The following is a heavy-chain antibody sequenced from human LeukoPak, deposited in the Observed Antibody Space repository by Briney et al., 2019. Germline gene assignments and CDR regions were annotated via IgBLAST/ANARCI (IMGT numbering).Heavy chain of an antibody. J-gene: IGHJ4*02. CDR2: IYYSGST. CDR3: ARSSRSDYDSSGYLFDY. V-gene: IGHV4-39*01. CDR1: GGSISSSSYY. D-gene: IGHD3-22*01. Sequence: SETLSLTCTVSGGSISSSSYYWGWIRQPPGKGLEWIGSIYYSGSTYYNPSLKSRVTISVDTSKNQFSLKLSSVTAADTAVYYCARSSRSDYDSSGYLFDYWGQGTLVTASS.